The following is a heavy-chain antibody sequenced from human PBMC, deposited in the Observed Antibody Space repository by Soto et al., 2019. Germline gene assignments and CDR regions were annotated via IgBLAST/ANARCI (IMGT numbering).Heavy chain of an antibody. J-gene: IGHJ4*02. Sequence: QVQLVQSGAEVKKPGSSVKVSCKASGGTFSSYAISWVRQAPGQGLEWMGGIIPIFGTANYAQKLKGRVTITADESTSTAYMELSSLRSEDTAVYYCARLVVAAAATTDPYYFDYWGQGTLVTVSS. CDR2: IIPIFGTA. CDR3: ARLVVAAAATTDPYYFDY. V-gene: IGHV1-69*01. D-gene: IGHD6-13*01. CDR1: GGTFSSYA.